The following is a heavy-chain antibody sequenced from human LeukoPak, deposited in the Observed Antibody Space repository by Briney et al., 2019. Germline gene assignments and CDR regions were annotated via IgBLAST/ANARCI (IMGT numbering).Heavy chain of an antibody. D-gene: IGHD1-26*01. CDR2: IYYSGST. Sequence: SETLSLTCTVSGGSISSHYWSWIRQPPGKGLEWIGYIYYSGSTNYNPSLKSRVTISVDTSKNQFSLKLSSVTAADTAVYYCAAGEGATTFDYWGQGTLVTVSS. V-gene: IGHV4-59*11. J-gene: IGHJ4*02. CDR3: AAGEGATTFDY. CDR1: GGSISSHY.